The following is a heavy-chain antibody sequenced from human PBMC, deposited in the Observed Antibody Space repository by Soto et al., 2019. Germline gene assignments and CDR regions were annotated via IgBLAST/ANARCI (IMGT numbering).Heavy chain of an antibody. V-gene: IGHV3-30*18. CDR1: GFTFSSYG. Sequence: QVQLVESGGGVIQPGRSLRLSCAASGFTFSSYGMHWVRQAPGKGLEWVAVISYDGSNKYYADSVKGRFTISRDNSKNPLYLQMNSLRAEDTAVYYCAKDLAAAAGIDYWGQGTLVTVSS. J-gene: IGHJ4*02. CDR2: ISYDGSNK. D-gene: IGHD6-13*01. CDR3: AKDLAAAAGIDY.